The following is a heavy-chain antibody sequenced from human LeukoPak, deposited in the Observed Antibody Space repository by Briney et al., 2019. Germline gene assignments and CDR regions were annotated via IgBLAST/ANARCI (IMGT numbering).Heavy chain of an antibody. CDR3: SRGYSYGYGQFDY. D-gene: IGHD5-18*01. V-gene: IGHV1-18*04. J-gene: IGHJ4*02. Sequence: ASVKVSCKSSGYSFTSYWINWVRQAPGQGLEWMAWINTNNGNTNYAQNLQGRVTMTTDTSTSTPYMEVRSLRSADTAVYYCSRGYSYGYGQFDYWGQGTLVTVSS. CDR2: INTNNGNT. CDR1: GYSFTSYW.